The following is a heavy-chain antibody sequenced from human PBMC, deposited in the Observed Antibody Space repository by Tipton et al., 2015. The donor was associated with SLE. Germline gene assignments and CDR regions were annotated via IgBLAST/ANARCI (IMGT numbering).Heavy chain of an antibody. CDR2: LYHRGST. J-gene: IGHJ5*02. D-gene: IGHD6-13*01. Sequence: TLSLTCTVSGYSITSGDYWGWIRQPPGKGLEWVGSLYHRGSTYYNPSLKSRVTISTDTSKNEIYLKLTSVTATDTAVYFCARDPYDSTWRNGRFDPWGQGTLVTVSS. V-gene: IGHV4-38-2*02. CDR1: GYSITSGDY. CDR3: ARDPYDSTWRNGRFDP.